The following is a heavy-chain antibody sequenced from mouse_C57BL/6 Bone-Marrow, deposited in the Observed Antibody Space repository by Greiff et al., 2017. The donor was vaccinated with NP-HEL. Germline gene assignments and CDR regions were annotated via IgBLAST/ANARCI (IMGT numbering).Heavy chain of an antibody. CDR1: GFTFSSYG. V-gene: IGHV5-6*02. CDR3: ARAPDYYGSSPGYFDV. Sequence: DVMLVESGGDLVKPGGSLKLSCAASGFTFSSYGMSWVRQTPDKRLEWVATISSGGSYTYYPDSVKGRFTISRDNAKNTLYLQMSSLKSEDTAMYYCARAPDYYGSSPGYFDVWGTGTTVTVSS. D-gene: IGHD1-1*01. J-gene: IGHJ1*03. CDR2: ISSGGSYT.